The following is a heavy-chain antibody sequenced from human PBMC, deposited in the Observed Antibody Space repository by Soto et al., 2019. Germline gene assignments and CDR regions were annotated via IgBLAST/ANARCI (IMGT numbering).Heavy chain of an antibody. Sequence: GRSLRLSCAASGFIVSSNYMSWVRQAPGKGLEWVSLIYSGGSTYYADSVKGRFTISRDNSKNTLYLQMNSLRAEDTAVYYCARGLLLGTTTAFDHWGQGTLVTVSS. J-gene: IGHJ4*02. CDR3: ARGLLLGTTTAFDH. CDR2: IYSGGST. D-gene: IGHD1-26*01. CDR1: GFIVSSNY. V-gene: IGHV3-53*01.